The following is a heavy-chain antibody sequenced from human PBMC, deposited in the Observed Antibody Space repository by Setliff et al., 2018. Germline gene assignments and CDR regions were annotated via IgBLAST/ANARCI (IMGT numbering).Heavy chain of an antibody. J-gene: IGHJ3*02. Sequence: PSETLSLSCAASGFTFSNAWIHWVSQAPGKGLGWVGRVKSKTDGGSIDYAAPVKDRFTIPRDDSKATLYLYMDSLKTEDTAVYYCTTDRAGCYGTTCFNAFEIWGHGTMVTVSS. V-gene: IGHV3-15*01. CDR2: VKSKTDGGSI. CDR3: TTDRAGCYGTTCFNAFEI. CDR1: GFTFSNAW. D-gene: IGHD2-2*01.